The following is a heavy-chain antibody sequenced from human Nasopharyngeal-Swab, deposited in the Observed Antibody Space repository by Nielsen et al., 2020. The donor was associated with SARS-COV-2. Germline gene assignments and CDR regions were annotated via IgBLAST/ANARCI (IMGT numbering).Heavy chain of an antibody. CDR2: IWYDGSNK. J-gene: IGHJ4*02. V-gene: IGHV3-33*01. CDR3: ASQSGYSSY. D-gene: IGHD5-18*01. Sequence: WIRQPPGKGLEWVAVIWYDGSNKYYADSVKGRFTISRDNFKNTLYLQMNSLRAEDTAVYYCASQSGYSSYWGQGTLVTVSS.